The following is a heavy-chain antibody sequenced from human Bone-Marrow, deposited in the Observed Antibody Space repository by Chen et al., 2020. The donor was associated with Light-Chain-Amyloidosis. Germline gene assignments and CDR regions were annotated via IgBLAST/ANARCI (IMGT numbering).Heavy chain of an antibody. CDR2: IYPDDSDA. CDR1: GYTFPNYW. J-gene: IGHJ4*02. CDR3: ARRRDGYNFDY. D-gene: IGHD5-12*01. Sequence: EVQLEQSGPEVQKPGESRKISCQGSGYTFPNYWIGWVRQMPGKGLEWMGVIYPDDSDARYSPSFEGQVTISADKSITTAYLQWRSLKASDTAMYYCARRRDGYNFDYWGQGTLVTVSS. V-gene: IGHV5-51*01.